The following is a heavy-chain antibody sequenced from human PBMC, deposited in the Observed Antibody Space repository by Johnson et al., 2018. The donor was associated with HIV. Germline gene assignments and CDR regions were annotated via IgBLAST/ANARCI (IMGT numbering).Heavy chain of an antibody. Sequence: VQLVESGGGLVQPGGSLRLSCAASGFTFSSYAMSWVRQAPGKGLEWVSGISDNGGTAYYADSVKGRFTISRDNSKSTLYLPMNSLRAEDTAVYYCAKDRGYSTSSAFDFWGQGTMVTVSS. CDR2: ISDNGGTA. CDR1: GFTFSSYA. D-gene: IGHD6-6*01. V-gene: IGHV3-23*04. CDR3: AKDRGYSTSSAFDF. J-gene: IGHJ3*01.